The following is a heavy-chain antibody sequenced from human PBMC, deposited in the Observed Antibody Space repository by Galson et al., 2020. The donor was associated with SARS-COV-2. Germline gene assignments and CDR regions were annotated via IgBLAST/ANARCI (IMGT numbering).Heavy chain of an antibody. D-gene: IGHD4-17*01. Sequence: GGSLRLSCVASGLTFSRYWMTWVRQAPGKGLEWVANIKQDGSEKNYVDSVKGRFTISRDNAKNSLYLQMNSLRGEDTGVYYCVSLGDYVSYYGDVWGKGTTVTVSS. J-gene: IGHJ6*03. CDR2: IKQDGSEK. CDR1: GLTFSRYW. V-gene: IGHV3-7*01. CDR3: VSLGDYVSYYGDV.